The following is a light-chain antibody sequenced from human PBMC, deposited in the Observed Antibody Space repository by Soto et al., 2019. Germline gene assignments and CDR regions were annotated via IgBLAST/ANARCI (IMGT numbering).Light chain of an antibody. CDR2: EVS. V-gene: IGLV2-14*01. J-gene: IGLJ1*01. Sequence: QSVLTQPASVSGSPGQSITISCTGTSSDIGDYNYVSWYQQHPGKAPKLMIYEVSNRPSGISNRFSGPKSGNTASLTISGLQADDEADYYCSSYTSTSSYVFGTGTKVTVL. CDR3: SSYTSTSSYV. CDR1: SSDIGDYNY.